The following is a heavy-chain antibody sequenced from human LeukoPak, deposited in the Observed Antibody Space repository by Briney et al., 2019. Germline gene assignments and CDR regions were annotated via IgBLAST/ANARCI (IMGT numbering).Heavy chain of an antibody. D-gene: IGHD3-10*01. V-gene: IGHV3-66*02. J-gene: IGHJ5*02. CDR2: IYSGGST. CDR1: GFTVSSNY. CDR3: ATPGTMVRGTWFDP. Sequence: PGGSLRLSCAASGFTVSSNYMSWVRQAPGKGLEWVSVIYSGGSTYYADSVKGRFTISRDNSKNTLYLQMNSLRAEDTAVYYCATPGTMVRGTWFDPWGQGTLVTVSS.